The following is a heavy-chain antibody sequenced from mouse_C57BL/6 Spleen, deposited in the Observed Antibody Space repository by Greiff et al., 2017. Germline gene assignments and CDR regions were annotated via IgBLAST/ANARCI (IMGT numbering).Heavy chain of an antibody. CDR2: ISYDGSN. D-gene: IGHD1-1*01. V-gene: IGHV3-6*01. CDR3: ARGGSRSLYAMDY. J-gene: IGHJ4*01. CDR1: GYSITSGYY. Sequence: EVKLMESGPGLVKPSQSLSLTCSVTGYSITSGYYWNWIRQFPGNKLEWMGYISYDGSNNYNPSLKNRISITRDTPKNQFFLKLNSVTTEDTATYYCARGGSRSLYAMDYWGQGTSVTVSS.